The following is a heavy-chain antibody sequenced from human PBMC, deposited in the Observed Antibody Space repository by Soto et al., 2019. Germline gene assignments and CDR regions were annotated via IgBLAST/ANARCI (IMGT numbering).Heavy chain of an antibody. V-gene: IGHV1-46*01. CDR1: GYTFTSYY. CDR2: INPSGGST. D-gene: IGHD2-2*01. Sequence: ASVKVSCKASGYTFTSYYMHWVRQAPGQGLEWMGIINPSGGSTSYAQKFQGRVTMTRDTSTSTVYMELSSLRSEDTAVYYCASKGYCSSTSCPYYYYYGMDAWGQGTTVTVSS. CDR3: ASKGYCSSTSCPYYYYYGMDA. J-gene: IGHJ6*02.